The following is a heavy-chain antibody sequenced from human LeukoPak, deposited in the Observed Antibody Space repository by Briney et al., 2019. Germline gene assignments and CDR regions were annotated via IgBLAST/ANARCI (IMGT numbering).Heavy chain of an antibody. J-gene: IGHJ3*02. D-gene: IGHD3-22*01. Sequence: PGGSLRLSCAASGFTFSSYSMNWVRQAPGKGLEWVSYISSSSSTIYYADSVKGRFTISRDNAKNSLYLQMNSLRAEDTAVYYCAFAGGSGSGYYEGAFDIWGQGTMVTVSS. V-gene: IGHV3-48*04. CDR2: ISSSSSTI. CDR3: AFAGGSGSGYYEGAFDI. CDR1: GFTFSSYS.